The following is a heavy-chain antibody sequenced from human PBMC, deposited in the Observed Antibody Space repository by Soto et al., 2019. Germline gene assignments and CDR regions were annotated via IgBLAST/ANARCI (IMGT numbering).Heavy chain of an antibody. V-gene: IGHV1-8*01. CDR2: MNPTNGKT. D-gene: IGHD7-27*01. CDR3: SIGHRNWGVDY. CDR1: TYTFTNYD. Sequence: QVQLVQSGAEVKKPGASVKVSCKASTYTFTNYDINWFRQATGQGLEWMGWMNPTNGKTGYAQNFRGRVTMTKSTSITTAYLEPSSLRSENTAVYYCSIGHRNWGVDYWGQGTLVTVSS. J-gene: IGHJ4*02.